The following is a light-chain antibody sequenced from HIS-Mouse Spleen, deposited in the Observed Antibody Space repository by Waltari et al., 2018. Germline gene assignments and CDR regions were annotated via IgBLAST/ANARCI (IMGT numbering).Light chain of an antibody. Sequence: QSVLTQPPSVSGAPGQRVTISCPGSSSNIGAGYDVHWYQQLPGTAPKLLIYGNSNRPSGVPDRFSGSKSGTSASLAITGLQAEDEADYYCQSYDSSLSGLFGGGTKLTVL. CDR2: GNS. CDR1: SSNIGAGYD. J-gene: IGLJ3*02. CDR3: QSYDSSLSGL. V-gene: IGLV1-40*01.